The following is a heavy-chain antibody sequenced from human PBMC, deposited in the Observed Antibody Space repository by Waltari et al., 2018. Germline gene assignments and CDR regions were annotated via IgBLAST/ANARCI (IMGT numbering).Heavy chain of an antibody. V-gene: IGHV1-2*02. D-gene: IGHD2-15*01. J-gene: IGHJ6*02. CDR3: ARQYCSGGSCYSNYYYGMDV. CDR2: INPNSGGT. CDR1: GYTFTGYY. Sequence: QVQLVQSGAEVKKPGASVKVSCKASGYTFTGYYMHWVRQAPGQGLEWMGWINPNSGGTNYAQKFQGRVTMTRAPSISTAYMELSRLRSDDTAVYYCARQYCSGGSCYSNYYYGMDVWGQGTTVTVSS.